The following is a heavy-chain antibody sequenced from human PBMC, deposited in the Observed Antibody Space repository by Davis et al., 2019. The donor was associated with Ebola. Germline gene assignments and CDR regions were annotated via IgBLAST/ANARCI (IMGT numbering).Heavy chain of an antibody. Sequence: AASVKVSCKASGYIFTNYDVNWVRQAPGQGLEWMGWMNPNSGDTAYAQKFQGRVTMTRDTSISTAYMELSRLTSDDTAVYYCANSITVAAQANFDYWGQGIVVTVSS. V-gene: IGHV1-2*02. CDR2: MNPNSGDT. D-gene: IGHD3-10*01. J-gene: IGHJ4*02. CDR3: ANSITVAAQANFDY. CDR1: GYIFTNYD.